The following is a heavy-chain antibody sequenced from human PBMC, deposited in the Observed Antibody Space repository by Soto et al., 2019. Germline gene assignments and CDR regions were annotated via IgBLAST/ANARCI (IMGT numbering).Heavy chain of an antibody. CDR1: GGSFSGYY. V-gene: IGHV4-34*01. CDR2: INHSGST. CDR3: ARRLDP. Sequence: PSETLSLTCAVYGGSFSGYYWSWIRQPPGKGLEWIGEINHSGSTNYNPSLKSRVTISVDTSKNQFSLKLSSVTAADTAVYYCARRLDPWGQGTLVTVS. J-gene: IGHJ5*02.